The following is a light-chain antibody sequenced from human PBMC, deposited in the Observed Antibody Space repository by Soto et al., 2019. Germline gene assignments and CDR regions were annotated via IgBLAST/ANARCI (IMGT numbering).Light chain of an antibody. V-gene: IGLV2-23*01. CDR1: SSDGGSYNL. J-gene: IGLJ2*01. Sequence: QSALTQPASVSGSPGQSITLSCTGTSSDGGSYNLVSWYQQHPGKAPKLMIYEGSKRPSGVSNRFSGSKSGNTASLTISGLQAEDEADYYCCSYAGSSTSVVFGGGTKVTVL. CDR3: CSYAGSSTSVV. CDR2: EGS.